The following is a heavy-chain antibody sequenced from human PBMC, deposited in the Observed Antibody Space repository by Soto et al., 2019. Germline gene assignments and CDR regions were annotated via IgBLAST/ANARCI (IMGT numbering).Heavy chain of an antibody. CDR1: GGSFIGYY. CDR2: INHSGST. CDR3: ARGRTTYYYYYYGMDV. Sequence: SETLSLTCAVYGGSFIGYYWSWIRQPPGKGLEWIGEINHSGSTNYNPSLKSRVTISVDTSKNQFSLKLSSVTAADTAVYYCARGRTTYYYYYYGMDVWGQGTTVTVSS. D-gene: IGHD4-17*01. J-gene: IGHJ6*02. V-gene: IGHV4-34*01.